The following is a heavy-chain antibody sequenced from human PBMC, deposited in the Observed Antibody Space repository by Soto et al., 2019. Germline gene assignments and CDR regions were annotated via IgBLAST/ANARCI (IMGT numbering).Heavy chain of an antibody. CDR1: GYSFTSYW. Sequence: GESLKISCKGSGYSFTSYWIGWVRQMPGKGLEWMGIIYPGDSDTRYSPSFQGQVTISADKSISTAYLQWSSLKASDTAMYYCAVPSRYSSSWHPFYFDYWGQGTLVTVSS. CDR2: IYPGDSDT. J-gene: IGHJ4*02. D-gene: IGHD6-13*01. V-gene: IGHV5-51*01. CDR3: AVPSRYSSSWHPFYFDY.